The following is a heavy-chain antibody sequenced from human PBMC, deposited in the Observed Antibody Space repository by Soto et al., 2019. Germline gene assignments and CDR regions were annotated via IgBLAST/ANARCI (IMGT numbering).Heavy chain of an antibody. CDR2: ISAYNGNT. V-gene: IGHV1-18*01. CDR3: ARDTSNCISTSCYTGAHFDY. Sequence: QVQLVQSGAEVKKPGASVKVSCKASGYTFTSYGISWVRQAPGQGLEWMGWISAYNGNTNYAQKLQGRVTMTTDTSTSTAYMELRSLRSDDTAVYYCARDTSNCISTSCYTGAHFDYLGQGTLVTVSS. CDR1: GYTFTSYG. J-gene: IGHJ4*02. D-gene: IGHD2-2*02.